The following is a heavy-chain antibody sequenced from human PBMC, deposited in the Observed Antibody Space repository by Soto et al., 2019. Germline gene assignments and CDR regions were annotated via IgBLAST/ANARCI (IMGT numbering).Heavy chain of an antibody. CDR3: ARGRVALEWELLSFYFDY. D-gene: IGHD1-26*01. J-gene: IGHJ4*02. CDR1: GFTFSSYD. CDR2: IGTAGDT. V-gene: IGHV3-13*01. Sequence: GGSLRLSCAASGFTFSSYDMHWVRQATGKGLEWVSAIGTAGDTYYPGSVKGRFTISRENAKNSLYLQMNSLRAGDTAVYYCARGRVALEWELLSFYFDYWGQGTLVTVSS.